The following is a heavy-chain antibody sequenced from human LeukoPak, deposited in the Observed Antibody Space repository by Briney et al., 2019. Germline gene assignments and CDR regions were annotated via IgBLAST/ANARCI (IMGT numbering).Heavy chain of an antibody. CDR3: ARGPSSSWYFSFYYYYGMDV. CDR2: INSDGSST. CDR1: GFTFSSYW. D-gene: IGHD6-13*01. V-gene: IGHV3-74*01. Sequence: GGSLRLSCAASGFTFSSYWMHWVRHAPGKGLVWVSRINSDGSSTSYADSVKGRFTISRDNAKNTLYLQMNSLRAEDTAVYYCARGPSSSWYFSFYYYYGMDVWGQGTTVTVSS. J-gene: IGHJ6*02.